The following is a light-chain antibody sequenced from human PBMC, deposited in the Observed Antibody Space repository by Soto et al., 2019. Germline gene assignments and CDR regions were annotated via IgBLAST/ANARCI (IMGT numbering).Light chain of an antibody. Sequence: QSVLTQPPSASGTPGQRVTISCSGSSSNIGTNYVYWYHQLPGTAPNLLIHSNNQRPSGVPDRFSGSKSGTSASLAISGRRSEDEADYYCAAWDDSLSGPVFGTGTKVTVL. CDR1: SSNIGTNY. J-gene: IGLJ1*01. CDR2: SNN. CDR3: AAWDDSLSGPV. V-gene: IGLV1-47*02.